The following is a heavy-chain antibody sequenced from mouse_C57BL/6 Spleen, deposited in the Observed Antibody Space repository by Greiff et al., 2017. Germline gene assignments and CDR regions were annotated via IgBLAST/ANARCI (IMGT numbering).Heavy chain of an antibody. D-gene: IGHD1-1*01. CDR1: GFNIKDYY. CDR2: IDPEDGDT. CDR3: ARTDYGRSYGFAY. J-gene: IGHJ3*01. V-gene: IGHV14-2*01. Sequence: EVQLQQSGAELVKPGASVKLSCTASGFNIKDYYMHWVKQRTEQGLEWIGWIDPEDGDTKYAPKFQGKATIPADTSSNTAYLQLSSLTTEDTAVYYCARTDYGRSYGFAYWGQGTLVTVSA.